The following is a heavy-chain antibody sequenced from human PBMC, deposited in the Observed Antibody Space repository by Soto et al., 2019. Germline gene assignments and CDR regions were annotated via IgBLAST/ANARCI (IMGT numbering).Heavy chain of an antibody. D-gene: IGHD3-3*01. J-gene: IGHJ5*02. CDR2: ISAYNDNT. CDR1: GYTFTSYG. CDR3: ARHKDDFWSGYSNDGFDP. Sequence: ASVKVSCKASGYTFTSYGISWVRQAPGQGLEWMGWISAYNDNTNYAQKLQGRVTMTTDTSTSTAYMELRSLRSDDTAVYYCARHKDDFWSGYSNDGFDPWGQGTLVTVSS. V-gene: IGHV1-18*01.